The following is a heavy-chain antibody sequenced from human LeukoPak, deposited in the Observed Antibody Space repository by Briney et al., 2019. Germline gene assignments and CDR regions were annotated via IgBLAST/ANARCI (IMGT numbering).Heavy chain of an antibody. CDR3: ARRRITMVRGVITGGYYFDY. D-gene: IGHD3-10*01. J-gene: IGHJ4*02. V-gene: IGHV4-34*01. CDR1: GGSFSGYY. Sequence: SETLSLTCAVYGGSFSGYYWSWVRQPPGKGLEWIGEINHSGSTNYNPSLKSRVTISVDTSKNQFSLKLSSVTAADTAVYYCARRRITMVRGVITGGYYFDYWGQGTLVTVSS. CDR2: INHSGST.